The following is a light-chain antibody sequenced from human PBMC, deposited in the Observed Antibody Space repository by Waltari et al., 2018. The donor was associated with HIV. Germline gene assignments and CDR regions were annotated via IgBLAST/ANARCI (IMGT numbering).Light chain of an antibody. Sequence: QSVLPQPPSASGTPGQRVTISCSGSSSNIGRNYVYWYQQLPGTAPKLLIYRNNPRPSGVPDRFSGSKSGTSASLAISGLRSEDEADNYCATWNDSLSGYVFGTGTKVTV. J-gene: IGLJ1*01. CDR3: ATWNDSLSGYV. V-gene: IGLV1-47*01. CDR1: SSNIGRNY. CDR2: RNN.